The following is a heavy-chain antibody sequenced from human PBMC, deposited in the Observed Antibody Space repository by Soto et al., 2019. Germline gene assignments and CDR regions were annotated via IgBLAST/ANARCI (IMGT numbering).Heavy chain of an antibody. D-gene: IGHD3-10*01. CDR2: IRGSGAST. V-gene: IGHV3-23*01. CDR1: GFTFSSYA. Sequence: EVQVLESGGGMVQPGGSLRLSCAASGFTFSSYAMSWVRQAPGKGLEWVSSIRGSGASTYYADSVKGRFTISRDNPKNTLYLQMNSVRAEDTAVYYCAKDMGFWGQGTLVTVSS. J-gene: IGHJ4*02. CDR3: AKDMGF.